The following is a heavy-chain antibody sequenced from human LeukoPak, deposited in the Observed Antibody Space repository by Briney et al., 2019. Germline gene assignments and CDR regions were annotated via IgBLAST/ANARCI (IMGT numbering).Heavy chain of an antibody. V-gene: IGHV3-30-3*01. Sequence: GGSLRLSCSASGFTFSSYAMHWVRQAPGKGLEWVAVISYDGSNKYYADSVKGRFTISRDNSKNTLYLQMNSLRAEDTAVYYCARDSRLGLKRNPFDYWGQGTLVTVSS. CDR3: ARDSRLGLKRNPFDY. J-gene: IGHJ4*02. D-gene: IGHD1-14*01. CDR1: GFTFSSYA. CDR2: ISYDGSNK.